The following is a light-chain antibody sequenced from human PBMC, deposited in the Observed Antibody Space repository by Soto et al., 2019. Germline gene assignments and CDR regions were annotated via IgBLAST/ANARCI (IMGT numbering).Light chain of an antibody. Sequence: EIMLTQSPSTMSLSSGAGATLSCCATQSVRSSYLAWYQQKPDQAPRLLIDDAYNRATGIPARFRDSGSGTDFTLTISSLEHDVFVVYYCQRRSNWQITFGQGTRLEI. CDR2: DAY. CDR3: QRRSNWQIT. V-gene: IGKV3-11*01. J-gene: IGKJ5*01. CDR1: QSVRSSY.